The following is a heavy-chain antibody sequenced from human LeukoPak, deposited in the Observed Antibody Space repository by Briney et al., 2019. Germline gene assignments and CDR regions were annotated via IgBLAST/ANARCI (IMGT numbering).Heavy chain of an antibody. Sequence: GGSLRLSCEASGFTFRSYWMSWVRQAPGKGLEWVANIKQDGSEKYYVDSVKGRFTISRDNAKNSLYLQMNSLRAEDTAVYYCARGLSIAAAGRLFDYWGQGTLVTVSS. D-gene: IGHD6-13*01. J-gene: IGHJ4*02. V-gene: IGHV3-7*01. CDR1: GFTFRSYW. CDR2: IKQDGSEK. CDR3: ARGLSIAAAGRLFDY.